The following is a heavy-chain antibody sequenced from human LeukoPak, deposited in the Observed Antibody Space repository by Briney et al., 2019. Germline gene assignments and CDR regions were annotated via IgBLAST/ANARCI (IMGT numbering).Heavy chain of an antibody. CDR3: ARDGYGPTDY. CDR1: GGSFTGPY. V-gene: IGHV4-59*11. D-gene: IGHD3-10*01. J-gene: IGHJ4*02. CDR2: IYYSGDT. Sequence: PSETLSLTCTVSGGSFTGPYWSWIRQTPGKGLEWIGYIYYSGDTRYNPSLKSRVTISVDTSKNQFSLKLNSVTPAATAVHYCARDGYGPTDYWGKGSLATVPS.